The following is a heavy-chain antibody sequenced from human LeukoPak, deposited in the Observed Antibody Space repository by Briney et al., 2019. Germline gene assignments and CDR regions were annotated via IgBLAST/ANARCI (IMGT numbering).Heavy chain of an antibody. J-gene: IGHJ4*02. CDR2: IRSKPDGGTV. D-gene: IGHD1-26*01. CDR1: GFTFSNTW. V-gene: IGHV3-15*01. CDR3: TRDLGAYAQ. Sequence: GGSLRLSCAASGFTFSNTWMSWVRQAPGKGLEWVGRIRSKPDGGTVDYAAPVKGRFSMSRDDSKNTLYLQMNSLKTEDTAVYYCTRDLGAYAQWGQGTLVTVSS.